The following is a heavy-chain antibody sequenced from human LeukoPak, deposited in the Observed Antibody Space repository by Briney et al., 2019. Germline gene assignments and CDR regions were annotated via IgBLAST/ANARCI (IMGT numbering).Heavy chain of an antibody. J-gene: IGHJ4*02. Sequence: PGRSLRLSCAASGXTFSNYAMSWVRQAPGKGLEWVSGIGGSGDSTYYADSVKGRFAISRDNSKNTLYLQMNSLRGEDTAVYYCAKGQVVVAAALVHFDDWGQGTLVTVSS. CDR2: IGGSGDST. D-gene: IGHD2-15*01. CDR1: GXTFSNYA. V-gene: IGHV3-23*01. CDR3: AKGQVVVAAALVHFDD.